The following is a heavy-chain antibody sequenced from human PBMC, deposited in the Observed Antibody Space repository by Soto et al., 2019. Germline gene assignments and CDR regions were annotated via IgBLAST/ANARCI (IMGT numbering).Heavy chain of an antibody. D-gene: IGHD2-2*01. V-gene: IGHV4-30-2*01. Sequence: PXETLSLTCAVSGGSISSGGYSWSWIRQPPGKGLEWIGYIYHSGSTYYNPSLKSRVTISVDRSKNQFSLKLSSVTAADTAVYYCARAGSSSTRYYYGMDVWGQGTTVTVSS. CDR2: IYHSGST. CDR3: ARAGSSSTRYYYGMDV. J-gene: IGHJ6*02. CDR1: GGSISSGGYS.